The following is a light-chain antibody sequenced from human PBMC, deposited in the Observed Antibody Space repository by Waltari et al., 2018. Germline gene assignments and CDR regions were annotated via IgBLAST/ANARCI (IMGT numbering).Light chain of an antibody. J-gene: IGKJ1*01. Sequence: DIQLTQSPSTLSASVGDRVTITCRASQSIGTWLAWFQQKPGKAPKVLIYKASNLESGVPSRFSGSGSGTEFTLTISSLQPDDFTTDYCHQYNYYPWTFGQGTKVEIK. CDR1: QSIGTW. CDR3: HQYNYYPWT. CDR2: KAS. V-gene: IGKV1-5*03.